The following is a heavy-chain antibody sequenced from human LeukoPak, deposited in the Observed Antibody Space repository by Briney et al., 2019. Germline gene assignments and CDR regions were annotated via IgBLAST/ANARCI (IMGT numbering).Heavy chain of an antibody. V-gene: IGHV3-30*18. CDR2: ISYDGSNK. CDR1: GLTFSSYG. CDR3: AKDATPVAEYYLDY. J-gene: IGHJ4*02. Sequence: GGSLRLSCAASGLTFSSYGMHWVRQAPGKGLEWVAVISYDGSNKYYADSVKGRFTISRDNSKNTLYLQMNSLRAEDTAVYYCAKDATPVAEYYLDYWGQGTLVTVSS. D-gene: IGHD6-19*01.